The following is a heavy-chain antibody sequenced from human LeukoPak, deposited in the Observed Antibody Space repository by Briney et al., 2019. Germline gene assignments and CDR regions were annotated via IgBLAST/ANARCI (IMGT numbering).Heavy chain of an antibody. D-gene: IGHD3-22*01. CDR2: ISSSSSYI. CDR3: ARDSSGYYSSFDY. V-gene: IGHV3-21*01. J-gene: IGHJ4*02. CDR1: GFTFSRYS. Sequence: AGGSLRLSCAAYGFTFSRYSMNWVGQAPGKGLEWVSSISSSSSYIYYADSVKGRFTISRDNAKSSLYLQMNSLRAEDTAVYYCARDSSGYYSSFDYWGQGTLVTVSS.